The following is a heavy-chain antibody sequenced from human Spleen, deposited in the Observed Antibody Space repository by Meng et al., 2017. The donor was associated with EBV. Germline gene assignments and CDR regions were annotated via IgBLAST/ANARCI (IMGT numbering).Heavy chain of an antibody. V-gene: IGHV4-61*03. J-gene: IGHJ4*02. D-gene: IGHD3-22*01. CDR1: GGSVTSGLYY. CDR3: ARESRDHYDTTDA. CDR2: IYYSGST. Sequence: VQLQAPCPGLVNPSEALPLTSAVSGGSVTSGLYYWSWIRQPPGKALEWIGNIYYSGSTNYNPSLQSRVTISRDTSKNHFSLRLNSVTAADTAVYYCARESRDHYDTTDAWGQGTLVTVSS.